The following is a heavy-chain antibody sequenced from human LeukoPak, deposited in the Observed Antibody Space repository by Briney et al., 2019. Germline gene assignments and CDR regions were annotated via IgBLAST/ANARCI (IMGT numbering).Heavy chain of an antibody. CDR2: IYTSGST. CDR3: ARALTGEMFDY. Sequence: SQTLSLTCSVSGGSISSGSYYWSWIRQPAGKGLEWIGRIYTSGSTNYNPSLKSRVTISVDTSKSQFSLKLSSVTAADTAVSYCARALTGEMFDYWGQGTLVTVSS. D-gene: IGHD7-27*01. CDR1: GGSISSGSYY. J-gene: IGHJ4*02. V-gene: IGHV4-61*02.